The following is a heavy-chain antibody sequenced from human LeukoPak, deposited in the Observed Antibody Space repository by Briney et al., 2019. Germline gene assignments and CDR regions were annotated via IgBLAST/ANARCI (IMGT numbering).Heavy chain of an antibody. D-gene: IGHD1-26*01. CDR2: IKQEGSEK. CDR3: ARTQWELLRGAFDI. CDR1: GFSFSSYW. Sequence: TGQSMTLSCAVAGFSFSSYWMSWVRPAAERGLEWVAYIKQEGSEKYYVDSVKGRFSISRDHAKNSPYLQMSCLRAEETAVYYCARTQWELLRGAFDIWGQGTMVTVSS. V-gene: IGHV3-7*01. J-gene: IGHJ3*02.